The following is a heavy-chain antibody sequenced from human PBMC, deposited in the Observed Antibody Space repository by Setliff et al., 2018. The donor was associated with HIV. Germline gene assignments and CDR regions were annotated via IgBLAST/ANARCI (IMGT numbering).Heavy chain of an antibody. J-gene: IGHJ4*02. CDR3: ARYRPRSYDDILTGFGRFDY. CDR1: GDLFTSYA. D-gene: IGHD3-9*01. Sequence: ASVKVSCKTSGDLFTSYAFNWVRQATGQGLEWMGYFDPEDGETVHAQKFPGRVTMTEDTSTDTFTSTAYMELRSLRSDDTAVYLCARYRPRSYDDILTGFGRFDYWGQGSLVTVSS. CDR2: FDPEDGET. V-gene: IGHV1-18*01.